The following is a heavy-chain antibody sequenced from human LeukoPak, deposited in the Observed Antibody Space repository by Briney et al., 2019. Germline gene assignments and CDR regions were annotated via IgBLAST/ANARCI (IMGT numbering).Heavy chain of an antibody. CDR1: GFTFSDHY. J-gene: IGHJ3*01. V-gene: IGHV3-72*01. D-gene: IGHD3-22*01. CDR2: IKNKVTSYTT. CDR3: ARGLNSGYYYDLDGFDF. Sequence: GGCLRLSCAASGFTFSDHYMDWVRQAPGKGLEWVGRIKNKVTSYTTDYAASVRGRFIISRSDSENSLYLQMNSLKSEDTALYYCARGLNSGYYYDLDGFDFWGQGTVVTVSS.